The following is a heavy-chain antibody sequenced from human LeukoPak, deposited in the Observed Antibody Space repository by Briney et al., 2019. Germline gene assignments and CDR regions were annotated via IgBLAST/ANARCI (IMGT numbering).Heavy chain of an antibody. CDR3: ARISQRSFDP. CDR2: IKQDGVEQ. D-gene: IGHD2-15*01. CDR1: GFTFSSYW. V-gene: IGHV3-7*05. J-gene: IGHJ5*02. Sequence: GGSPRLSCAASGFTFSSYWMSWVRQAPGKGLEWVANIKQDGVEQYYVDSVEGRFTISRDNAKSSLFLQMNSLRAEDTAVYYCARISQRSFDPCGQGTLVTVSS.